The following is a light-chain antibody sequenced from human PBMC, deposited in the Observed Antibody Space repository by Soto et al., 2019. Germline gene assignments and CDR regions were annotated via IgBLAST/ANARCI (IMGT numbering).Light chain of an antibody. CDR1: QSVGSN. J-gene: IGKJ1*01. Sequence: EILMKQSPATLSVSPGERATLSCRASQSVGSNLAWYQQKPGQAPRLLMYGASTRATGVPARFSGSGSRAEFTLTISSLQSEDFAVYYCQQYNNRPPWTFGQGTKVEIE. CDR3: QQYNNRPPWT. V-gene: IGKV3-15*01. CDR2: GAS.